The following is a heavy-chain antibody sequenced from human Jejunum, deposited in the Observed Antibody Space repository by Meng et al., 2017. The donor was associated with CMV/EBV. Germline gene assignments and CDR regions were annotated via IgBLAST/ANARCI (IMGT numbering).Heavy chain of an antibody. D-gene: IGHD3-16*02. CDR2: ISSGSAGL. J-gene: IGHJ4*02. Sequence: SGFSFSKFAMSWVRQAPGKGLEWVSGISSGSAGLYDAKSVEGRFTVSRDNSKDTLFLQMNGLRAEDTAVYYCAKNYADIVIPAFDSWGQGTLVTVSS. CDR3: AKNYADIVIPAFDS. V-gene: IGHV3-23*01. CDR1: GFSFSKFA.